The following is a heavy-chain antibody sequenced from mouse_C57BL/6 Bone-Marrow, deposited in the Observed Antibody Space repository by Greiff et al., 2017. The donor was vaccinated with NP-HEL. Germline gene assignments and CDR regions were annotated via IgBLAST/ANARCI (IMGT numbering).Heavy chain of an antibody. D-gene: IGHD2-3*01. CDR2: IWSGGST. J-gene: IGHJ3*01. CDR3: ARRGDGYYGGFAY. V-gene: IGHV2-2*01. Sequence: QVQLKQSGPGLVQPSQSLSIPCTVSGFSLTSYGVHWVRQSPGKGLEWLGVIWSGGSTDYNAAFISRLSISKDNSKSQVFFKMNSLQADDTAIYYCARRGDGYYGGFAYWGQGTLVTVSA. CDR1: GFSLTSYG.